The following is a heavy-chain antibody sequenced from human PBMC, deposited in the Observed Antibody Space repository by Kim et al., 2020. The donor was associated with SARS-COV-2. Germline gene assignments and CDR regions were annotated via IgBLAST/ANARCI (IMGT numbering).Heavy chain of an antibody. CDR3: AREGYCSGGSCYSQ. CDR2: INHSGST. CDR1: GGSFSGYY. J-gene: IGHJ4*02. V-gene: IGHV4-34*01. D-gene: IGHD2-15*01. Sequence: SETLSLTCAVYGGSFSGYYWSWIRQPPGKGLEWIGEINHSGSTNYNPSLKSRVTISVDTSKNQFSLKLSSVTAADTAVYYCAREGYCSGGSCYSQWGQGTLVTVSS.